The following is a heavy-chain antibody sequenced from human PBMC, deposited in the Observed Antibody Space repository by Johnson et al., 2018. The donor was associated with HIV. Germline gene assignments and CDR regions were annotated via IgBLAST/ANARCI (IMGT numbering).Heavy chain of an antibody. V-gene: IGHV3-33*08. CDR1: GFTFSSYG. CDR2: IRYDGSNK. CDR3: ARKGMRRSIAAAGADAFDI. D-gene: IGHD6-13*01. J-gene: IGHJ3*02. Sequence: QVQLVESGGGVVQPGRSLRLSCAASGFTFSSYGMHWVRQAPGKGLEWVAFIRYDGSNKYYADSVKGRFTLSRDNSKNTLYLQMNSLRAGDTAVYYCARKGMRRSIAAAGADAFDIWGQGTMVTVSS.